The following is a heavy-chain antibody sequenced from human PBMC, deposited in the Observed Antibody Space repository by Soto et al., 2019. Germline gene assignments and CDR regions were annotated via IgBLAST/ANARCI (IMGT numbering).Heavy chain of an antibody. D-gene: IGHD3-10*01. CDR1: GGSISSYY. Sequence: QVQLQESGPGLVEPSATLSLTCTVSGGSISSYYWSWIPQPAGKGLARIGRIYTSGSTNYKPSLKGRITKSVDPSKNHCARKRSSVTAADTAVYYWARLPWVRGPYNWFDPWGQGTLVTVSS. J-gene: IGHJ5*02. CDR2: IYTSGST. CDR3: ARLPWVRGPYNWFDP. V-gene: IGHV4-4*07.